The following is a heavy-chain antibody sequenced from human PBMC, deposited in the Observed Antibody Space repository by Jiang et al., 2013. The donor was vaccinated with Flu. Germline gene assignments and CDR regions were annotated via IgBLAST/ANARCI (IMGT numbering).Heavy chain of an antibody. CDR2: IYYSGST. CDR3: HSSGWYAGLYGMDV. D-gene: IGHD6-19*01. J-gene: IGHJ6*02. Sequence: GSGLVKPSETLSLTCTVSGGSISSSSYYWGWIRQPPGKGLEWIGSIYYSGSTYYNPSLKSRVTISVDTSKNQFSLKLSSVTAADTAVYYCHSSGWYAGLYGMDVWGQGTTVTVSS. V-gene: IGHV4-39*01. CDR1: GGSISSSSYY.